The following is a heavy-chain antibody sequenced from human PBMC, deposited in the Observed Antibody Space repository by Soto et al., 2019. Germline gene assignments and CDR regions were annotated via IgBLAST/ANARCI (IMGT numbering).Heavy chain of an antibody. Sequence: EVQLLESGGGLVQPGGSLRLSCAPSGFTFSNFAMGWVRQAPGKGLEWVSHISAAGRTTYYADSVKGRFTISRDNSKNTLFLQMDSLRAEDTAVYYCAKDCIPVNGKGYFDYSGQGSLVTVSS. CDR3: AKDCIPVNGKGYFDY. D-gene: IGHD6-19*01. J-gene: IGHJ4*02. CDR2: ISAAGRTT. CDR1: GFTFSNFA. V-gene: IGHV3-23*01.